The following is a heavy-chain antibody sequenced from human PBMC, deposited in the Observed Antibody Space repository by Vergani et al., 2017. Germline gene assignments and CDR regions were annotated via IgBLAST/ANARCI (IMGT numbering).Heavy chain of an antibody. CDR2: IHPADSDT. V-gene: IGHV5-51*01. D-gene: IGHD3-22*01. CDR3: ARLYGRDSSGSKYFDY. CDR1: GYSFTNYW. Sequence: VQLVQSGAEVKKPGESLKISCQISGYSFTNYWIGWVRQMPGKGLGWMGIIHPADSDTRYSPSFQGQVTISVDKSISTAYLQRSSLRASDSAMYYCARLYGRDSSGSKYFDYWGQGTLVTVSS. J-gene: IGHJ4*02.